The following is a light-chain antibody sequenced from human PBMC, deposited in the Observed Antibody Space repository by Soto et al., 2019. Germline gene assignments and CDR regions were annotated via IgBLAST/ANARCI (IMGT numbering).Light chain of an antibody. Sequence: QSVLTQPPSMSGAPGQRVTISCTGCSSNIGAGYDVHWYQQHPGTAPKLLIFDNNNRPSGVPDRFSGSKSDTSASLAITGLQAEDEADYYCQSFDTGLSGFVVFGGGTKLAVL. CDR3: QSFDTGLSGFVV. V-gene: IGLV1-40*01. CDR1: SSNIGAGYD. J-gene: IGLJ2*01. CDR2: DNN.